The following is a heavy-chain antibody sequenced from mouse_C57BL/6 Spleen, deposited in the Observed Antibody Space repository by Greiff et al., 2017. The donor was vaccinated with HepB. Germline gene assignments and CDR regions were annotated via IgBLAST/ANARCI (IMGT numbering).Heavy chain of an antibody. CDR1: GFTFSSYG. CDR3: ARLDYDYLYAMDY. Sequence: EVKLVESGGDLVKPGGSLKLSCAASGFTFSSYGMSWVRQTPDKRLEWVATISSGGSYTYYPDSVKGRFTISRDNAKNTLYLQMSSLKSEDTAMYYCARLDYDYLYAMDYWGQGTSVTVSS. V-gene: IGHV5-6*02. CDR2: ISSGGSYT. D-gene: IGHD2-4*01. J-gene: IGHJ4*01.